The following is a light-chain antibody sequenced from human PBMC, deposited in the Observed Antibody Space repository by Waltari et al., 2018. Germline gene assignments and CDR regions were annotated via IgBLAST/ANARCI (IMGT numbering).Light chain of an antibody. CDR3: TSRDSSGNHPS. Sequence: SSELTQDPAVSVALGQTVRITCQGDSLRSYYASWYQQKPGQAPVLVIYGKNNRPSGIPDRFSGSSSRNTASLTLTGAQAEDEADYYGTSRDSSGNHPSFGGGTKLTVL. CDR2: GKN. V-gene: IGLV3-19*01. J-gene: IGLJ3*02. CDR1: SLRSYY.